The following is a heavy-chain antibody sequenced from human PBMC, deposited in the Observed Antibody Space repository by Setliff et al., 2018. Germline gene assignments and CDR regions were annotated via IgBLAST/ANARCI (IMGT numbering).Heavy chain of an antibody. D-gene: IGHD2-15*01. CDR2: IHYSGTT. Sequence: SDTLSLTCTVSGGSSSSHYWSWIRQPPGKGLEWIGYIHYSGTTNYNPSLKSRVTLSLDTAKDQFSLELRAVTAADTALYYCARENGYCSGGACYFMFDYWGQGTLVTVSS. CDR3: ARENGYCSGGACYFMFDY. V-gene: IGHV4-59*11. J-gene: IGHJ4*02. CDR1: GGSSSSHY.